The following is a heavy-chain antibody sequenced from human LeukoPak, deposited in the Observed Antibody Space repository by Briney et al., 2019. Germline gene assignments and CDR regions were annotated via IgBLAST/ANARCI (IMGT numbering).Heavy chain of an antibody. J-gene: IGHJ4*02. Sequence: GRSLRLSCAASGFSFDNYAMHWVRQASGKGLEWVSGIAWNSGNTGFADSVKGRFTISRDNAENSLYLQMNSLRAEDTALYYCAKDMNSYGSGSSYNPWGPFDSWGQGTLVTVSS. CDR1: GFSFDNYA. CDR3: AKDMNSYGSGSSYNPWGPFDS. CDR2: IAWNSGNT. V-gene: IGHV3-9*01. D-gene: IGHD3-10*01.